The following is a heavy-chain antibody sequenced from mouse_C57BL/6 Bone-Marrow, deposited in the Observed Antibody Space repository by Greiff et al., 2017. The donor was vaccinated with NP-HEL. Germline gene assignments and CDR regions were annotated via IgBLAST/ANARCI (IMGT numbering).Heavy chain of an antibody. CDR3: ASLYGNYFYWYFDV. J-gene: IGHJ1*03. CDR2: IDPSDSYT. V-gene: IGHV1-59*01. Sequence: QVQLQQPGAELVRPGTSVKLSCKASGYTFTSYWMHWVKQRPGQGLEWTGVIDPSDSYTNYNQKFKGKATLTVDTSSSTAYMQLSSLTSEDSAVYYCASLYGNYFYWYFDVWGTGTTVTVSS. D-gene: IGHD2-1*01. CDR1: GYTFTSYW.